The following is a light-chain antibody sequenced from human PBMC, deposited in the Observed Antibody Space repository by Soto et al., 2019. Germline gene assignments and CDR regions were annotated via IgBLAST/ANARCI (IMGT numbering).Light chain of an antibody. CDR2: GAS. CDR3: QQYNNWPSRYT. V-gene: IGKV3-15*01. CDR1: QSVSRN. Sequence: EIVMTQSPATLSVSPGERATLSCRASQSVSRNLAWYQQKPGQAPRLLIYGASTRATGIPARFSGSGSGTEFTLTISSLQSEDFEVYYCQQYNNWPSRYTFGQGTKLEIK. J-gene: IGKJ2*01.